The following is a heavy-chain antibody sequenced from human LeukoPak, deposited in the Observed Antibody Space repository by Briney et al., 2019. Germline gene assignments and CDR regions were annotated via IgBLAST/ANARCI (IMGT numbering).Heavy chain of an antibody. J-gene: IGHJ4*02. D-gene: IGHD3-3*01. CDR2: INHSGST. Sequence: SETLSLTCAVYGGSFSGYYWSWIRQPPGKGLEWIAEINHSGSTNYNPSLKSRVTISVDTSKNQFSLKLSSVTAADTAVYYCARVIQDYDFWSGYYPSDYWGQGTLVTVSS. CDR3: ARVIQDYDFWSGYYPSDY. CDR1: GGSFSGYY. V-gene: IGHV4-34*01.